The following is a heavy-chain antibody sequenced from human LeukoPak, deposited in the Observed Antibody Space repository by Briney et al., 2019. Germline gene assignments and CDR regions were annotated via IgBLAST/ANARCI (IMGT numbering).Heavy chain of an antibody. J-gene: IGHJ6*03. D-gene: IGHD1-14*01. CDR2: ISAYNGNT. CDR1: GYTFTGYY. V-gene: IGHV1-18*04. Sequence: ASVKVSCKASGYTFTGYYMHWVRQAPGQGLEWMGWISAYNGNTNYAQKLQGRVTMTTDTSTSTAYMELRSLRSDDTAVYYCARALREPYYYYMDVWGKGTTVTISS. CDR3: ARALREPYYYYMDV.